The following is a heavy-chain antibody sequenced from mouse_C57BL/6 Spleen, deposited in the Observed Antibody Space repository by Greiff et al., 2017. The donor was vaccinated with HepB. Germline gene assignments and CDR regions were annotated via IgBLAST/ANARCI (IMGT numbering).Heavy chain of an antibody. J-gene: IGHJ4*01. Sequence: QVQLKESGPGLVQPSQSLSITCTVSGFSLTSYGVHWVRQPPGKGLEWLGVIWSGGSTDYNAAFISRLSISKDNSKSQVFFKMNSLQADDTAIYYCAKKGGRYGNYGGAGAMDYWGQGTSVTVSS. V-gene: IGHV2-4*01. D-gene: IGHD2-1*01. CDR1: GFSLTSYG. CDR2: IWSGGST. CDR3: AKKGGRYGNYGGAGAMDY.